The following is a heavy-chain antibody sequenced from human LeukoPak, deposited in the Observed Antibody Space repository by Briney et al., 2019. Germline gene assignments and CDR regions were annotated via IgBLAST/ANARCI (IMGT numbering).Heavy chain of an antibody. J-gene: IGHJ2*01. D-gene: IGHD3-3*01. CDR2: IYSGGST. Sequence: PGGSLRLSCAASGFSVSSNYMNWVRQGPGKGLEWVSVIYSGGSTDYADSVKGRFTISRDNSKNTLYLQMNSLRAEDTAAYYCARWYFWSGYFLRYFDLWGRGTLVTVSS. CDR1: GFSVSSNY. V-gene: IGHV3-53*01. CDR3: ARWYFWSGYFLRYFDL.